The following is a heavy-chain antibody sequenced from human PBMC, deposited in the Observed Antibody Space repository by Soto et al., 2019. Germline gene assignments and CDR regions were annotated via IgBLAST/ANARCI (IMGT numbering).Heavy chain of an antibody. D-gene: IGHD3-3*01. CDR1: GYTLTSYD. CDR2: MNPNSGNT. V-gene: IGHV1-8*01. CDR3: ARTYYDFWSGFLDWFDP. J-gene: IGHJ5*02. Sequence: GASVKVSCKASGYTLTSYDINWVRQATGQGLEWMGWMNPNSGNTGYAQKFQGRVTMTRNTSISTAYMELSSLRSEDTAVYYCARTYYDFWSGFLDWFDPWGQGTLVTVSS.